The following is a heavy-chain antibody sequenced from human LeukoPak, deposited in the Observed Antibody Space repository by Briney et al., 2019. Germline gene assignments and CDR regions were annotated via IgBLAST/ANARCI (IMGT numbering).Heavy chain of an antibody. CDR2: IYYSGST. CDR1: GGSIKNYY. J-gene: IGHJ6*02. CDR3: ARAGYCSSTSCQWVPLV. Sequence: SETLSLTCTVSGGSIKNYYWIWIRQSPGKGLEWIGYIYYSGSTNYNPSLKSRVTILVDTSKNQFSLKLSSVTAADTAVYYCARAGYCSSTSCQWVPLVWGQGTTVTVSS. D-gene: IGHD2-2*03. V-gene: IGHV4-59*01.